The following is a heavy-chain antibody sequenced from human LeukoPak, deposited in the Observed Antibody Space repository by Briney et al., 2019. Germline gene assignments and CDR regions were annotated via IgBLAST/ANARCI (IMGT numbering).Heavy chain of an antibody. D-gene: IGHD3-22*01. Sequence: PGGSLRLSCAASRFTFSSYAMSWVRQAPGKGLEWVSAISGSGGRTYYAASVKDRFTISRDNYKNTLYLKMNSLRAEDTAVYYCAKAFGTNYYDSSGYYQYWGQGTLVTVSS. CDR2: ISGSGGRT. V-gene: IGHV3-23*01. CDR3: AKAFGTNYYDSSGYYQY. CDR1: RFTFSSYA. J-gene: IGHJ4*02.